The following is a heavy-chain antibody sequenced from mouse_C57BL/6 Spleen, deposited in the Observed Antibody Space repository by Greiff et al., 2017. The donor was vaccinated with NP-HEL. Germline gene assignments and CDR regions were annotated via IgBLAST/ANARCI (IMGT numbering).Heavy chain of an antibody. CDR2: IDPETGGT. V-gene: IGHV1-15*01. D-gene: IGHD3-2*02. CDR3: TRRRTRGTAQAAWFAY. Sequence: SGAELVRPGASVTLSCKASGYTFTDYEMHWVKQTPVHGLEWIGAIDPETGGTAYNQKFKGKAILTADKSSSTAYMELRSLTSEDSAVYYCTRRRTRGTAQAAWFAYWGQGTLVTVSA. J-gene: IGHJ3*01. CDR1: GYTFTDYE.